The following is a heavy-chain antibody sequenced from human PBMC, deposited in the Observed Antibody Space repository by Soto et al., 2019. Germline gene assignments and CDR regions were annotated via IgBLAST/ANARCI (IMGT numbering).Heavy chain of an antibody. D-gene: IGHD2-21*02. CDR3: ARRRYCGADCYSKCYYGMDV. CDR1: GSTFSSYT. J-gene: IGHJ6*02. CDR2: IIPVLGVT. Sequence: QVHLVQSGAEVKKPGSSVKVSCQASGSTFSSYTVSWVRQAPGQGLEWMGRIIPVLGVTNYAPKFKGRVTITADKSKTTAYMELSSLRSGDTAVYYCARRRYCGADCYSKCYYGMDVWGQGTTVTVSS. V-gene: IGHV1-69*02.